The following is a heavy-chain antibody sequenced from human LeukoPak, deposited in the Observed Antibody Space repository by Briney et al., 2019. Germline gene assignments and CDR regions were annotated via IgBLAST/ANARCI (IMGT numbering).Heavy chain of an antibody. J-gene: IGHJ4*02. Sequence: ASVKVSCKTSGYTFTSYDINWVRQATGQGLEWMGWMNPNSGNTGYAQKFQGRVTITRNTSISTAYMELSSLRCEDTAVYYCARGPKWSGSYYYFDYWGGGTLVTVSS. D-gene: IGHD1-26*01. CDR1: GYTFTSYD. CDR3: ARGPKWSGSYYYFDY. V-gene: IGHV1-8*01. CDR2: MNPNSGNT.